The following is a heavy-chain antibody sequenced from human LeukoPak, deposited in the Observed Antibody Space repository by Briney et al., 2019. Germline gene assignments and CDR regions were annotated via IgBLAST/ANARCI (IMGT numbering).Heavy chain of an antibody. CDR1: DGSVSSGTYY. Sequence: SETLSLTCTISDGSVSSGTYYWGWIRQYPGKGLERIGSIHYRGSSYYNPCLKSRAAIFVDTSRAQVSMDLSYVTAADTALYYCVRHISANTGYFASCGQGTLVTVSS. CDR3: VRHISANTGYFAS. J-gene: IGHJ4*02. CDR2: IHYRGSS. V-gene: IGHV4-39*01.